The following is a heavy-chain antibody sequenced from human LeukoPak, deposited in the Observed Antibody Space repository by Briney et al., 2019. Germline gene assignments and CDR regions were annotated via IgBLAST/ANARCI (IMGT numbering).Heavy chain of an antibody. CDR1: GYTFTGYY. CDR2: IHPNSGGT. V-gene: IGHV1-2*02. J-gene: IGHJ3*02. Sequence: ASVKVSCKASGYTFTGYYMHWVRQAPGQGLEWMGWIHPNSGGTNYAQKFQARVTMTRDTSISTAYMELSRLRSDDTAVYYCATSGYAYGALDIWGQGTMVTVSS. CDR3: ATSGYAYGALDI. D-gene: IGHD5-18*01.